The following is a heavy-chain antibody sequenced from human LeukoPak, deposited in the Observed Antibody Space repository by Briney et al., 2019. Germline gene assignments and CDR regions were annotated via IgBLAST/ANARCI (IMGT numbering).Heavy chain of an antibody. Sequence: GGSLRLSCAASGFTFDDYAMHWVRQAPGKGLEWVSGISWNSGSIGYADSVKGRFTVSREDAKNSFYLQMNSLRAGDTAVYYCARGKYGYTSGWQIPDYWGQGTLVTVSS. V-gene: IGHV3-9*01. CDR1: GFTFDDYA. D-gene: IGHD6-19*01. CDR3: ARGKYGYTSGWQIPDY. J-gene: IGHJ4*02. CDR2: ISWNSGSI.